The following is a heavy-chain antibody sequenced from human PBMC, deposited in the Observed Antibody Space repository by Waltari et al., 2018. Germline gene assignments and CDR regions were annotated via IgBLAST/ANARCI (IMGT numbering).Heavy chain of an antibody. CDR1: GYSFTSYW. V-gene: IGHV5-51*01. D-gene: IGHD6-13*01. J-gene: IGHJ4*02. CDR2: TYPGDSDT. CDR3: ARQDEQQLYRD. Sequence: EVQLVQSGAEVKKPGESLKISCKGSGYSFTSYWIGWVRQMPGKGLEWMGITYPGDSDTRNSPSVQGQVTISADKSSSTAYLQGSSLKASDTAMYYCARQDEQQLYRDWGQGTLVTVSS.